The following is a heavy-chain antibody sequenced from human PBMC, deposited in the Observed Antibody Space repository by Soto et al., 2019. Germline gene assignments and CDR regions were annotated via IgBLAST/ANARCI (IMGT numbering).Heavy chain of an antibody. Sequence: ASVKVSFKASGFTFTSSAVQWVRQARGQRLEWIGWIVVGSGNTNYAQKFQERVTITRDMSTSTAYMELSSLRSEDTAVYYCAADLRLGYCSGGSCRSDAFDIWG. V-gene: IGHV1-58*01. CDR2: IVVGSGNT. CDR3: AADLRLGYCSGGSCRSDAFDI. CDR1: GFTFTSSA. D-gene: IGHD2-15*01. J-gene: IGHJ3*02.